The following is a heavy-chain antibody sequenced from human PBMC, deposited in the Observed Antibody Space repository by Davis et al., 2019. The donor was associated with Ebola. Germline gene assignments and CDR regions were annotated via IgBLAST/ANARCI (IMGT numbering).Heavy chain of an antibody. CDR3: ARAHSEYGELLLPHYFDY. CDR2: IYYSGST. V-gene: IGHV4-31*03. CDR1: GGSISSGGYY. D-gene: IGHD1-26*01. Sequence: SETLSLTCTVSGGSISSGGYYWSWIRQHPGKGLEWIGYIYYSGSTYYNPSLKSRVTISVDTSKNQFSLKLSSVTAADTAVYYCARAHSEYGELLLPHYFDYWGQGTLVTVSS. J-gene: IGHJ4*02.